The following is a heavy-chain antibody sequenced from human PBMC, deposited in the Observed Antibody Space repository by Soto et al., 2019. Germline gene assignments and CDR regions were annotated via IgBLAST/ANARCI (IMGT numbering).Heavy chain of an antibody. CDR1: GFTFATYT. V-gene: IGHV3-23*01. J-gene: IGHJ4*02. Sequence: EVQLMESGGHLIQPGGSLRLSCAASGFTFATYTMDWVRQAPGKGLEWVSGIGGGGDTHYADSVRGRFTISRDNSRSMVVLQMSSLRAEDTGIYYCAKDRHPDRIWSFDFWGQGTLVTVSS. CDR3: AKDRHPDRIWSFDF. D-gene: IGHD3-10*01. CDR2: IGGGGDT.